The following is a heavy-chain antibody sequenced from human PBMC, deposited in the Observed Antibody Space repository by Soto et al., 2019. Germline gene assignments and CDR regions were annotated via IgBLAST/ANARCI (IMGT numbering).Heavy chain of an antibody. D-gene: IGHD5-18*01. Sequence: SETLSLTCTVSGGSISSYYWSWIRQPPGKGLEWIGYIYYSGSTNYNPSLKSRVTISVDTSKNRFSLKLSSVTAADTAVYYCARDNGYSYGYTLDHWGQGTLVTVS. CDR1: GGSISSYY. CDR2: IYYSGST. CDR3: ARDNGYSYGYTLDH. V-gene: IGHV4-59*01. J-gene: IGHJ4*02.